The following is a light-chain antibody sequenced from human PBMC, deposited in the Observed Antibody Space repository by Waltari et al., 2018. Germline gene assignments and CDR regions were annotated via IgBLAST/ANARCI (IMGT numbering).Light chain of an antibody. V-gene: IGKV3-20*01. CDR1: QRVSSSY. CDR3: QQYGSSPRS. Sequence: EIVLTQSPGTLSLSPGGRATLSCRASQRVSSSYLAWYQQKPGQAPRRLSYGASSRATGIPDRFSGSGSGTDFTLTISSLEPEDFAVYYCQQYGSSPRSFGQGTKVEIK. J-gene: IGKJ1*01. CDR2: GAS.